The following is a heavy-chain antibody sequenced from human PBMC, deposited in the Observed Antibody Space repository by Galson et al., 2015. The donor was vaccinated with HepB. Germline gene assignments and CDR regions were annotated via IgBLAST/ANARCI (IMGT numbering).Heavy chain of an antibody. CDR3: ARGAYGSGSYFDAFDI. CDR1: GFTFSSYS. J-gene: IGHJ3*02. Sequence: SLRLSCAASGFTFSSYSMNWVRQAPGKGLEWVSSISSSSSYIYYADSVKGRFTISRDNAKNSLYLQMNSLRAEDTAVYYCARGAYGSGSYFDAFDIWGQGTMVTVSS. CDR2: ISSSSSYI. D-gene: IGHD3-10*01. V-gene: IGHV3-21*01.